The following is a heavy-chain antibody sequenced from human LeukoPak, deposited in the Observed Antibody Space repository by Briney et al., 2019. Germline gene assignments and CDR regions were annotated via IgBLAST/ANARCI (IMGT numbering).Heavy chain of an antibody. CDR2: IKSKTDGGTT. CDR1: GFTFSNAW. Sequence: GGSLRLSCAASGFTFSNAWMSWVRQAPGKGLEWVGRIKSKTDGGTTDYAAPVKGRFTISRDDSKNTLYLQMNSLKTEDTAVYYCTSQSSRGSYFDYWGQGTLVTVSS. J-gene: IGHJ4*02. D-gene: IGHD6-6*01. V-gene: IGHV3-15*01. CDR3: TSQSSRGSYFDY.